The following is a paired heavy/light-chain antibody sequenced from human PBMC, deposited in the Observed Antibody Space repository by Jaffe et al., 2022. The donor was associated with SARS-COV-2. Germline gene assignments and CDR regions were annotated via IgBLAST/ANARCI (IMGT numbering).Light chain of an antibody. CDR3: QSYDSSLSGVV. Sequence: QSVLTQPPSVSGAPGQRVTISCTGSSSNIGAGYDIHWYQQLPGTAPKLLIYGNRNRPSGVPDRFSGSKSGTSASLAISGLQAEDEADYYCQSYDSSLSGVVFGGGTKLTVL. CDR1: SSNIGAGYD. CDR2: GNR. V-gene: IGLV1-40*01. J-gene: IGLJ2*01.
Heavy chain of an antibody. V-gene: IGHV1-3*04. CDR2: INTGNGNT. CDR1: GYTFISYV. J-gene: IGHJ4*02. Sequence: QVQLVQSGAEVRKPGASVKVSCKASGYTFISYVMHWVRQAPGQRLEWMGWINTGNGNTKYSQKFQGRVTLTRDTSATTTYMELSSLRSEDTAVYYCARWSAYGSLFDYWGQGTLVTVSS. D-gene: IGHD5-12*01. CDR3: ARWSAYGSLFDY.